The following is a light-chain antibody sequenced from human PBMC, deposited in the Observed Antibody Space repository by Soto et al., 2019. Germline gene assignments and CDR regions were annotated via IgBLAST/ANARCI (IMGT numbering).Light chain of an antibody. Sequence: ELTQPLSVSVALRQTARITCAGNDIGSTNVHWYQQKPGQAPVLVIYRDSYRPSGIPERFSGSNSGNTATLTISGAQVGDEADYYCQVWDSGALVFGGGTQLTVL. CDR2: RDS. CDR1: DIGSTN. J-gene: IGLJ3*02. CDR3: QVWDSGALV. V-gene: IGLV3-9*01.